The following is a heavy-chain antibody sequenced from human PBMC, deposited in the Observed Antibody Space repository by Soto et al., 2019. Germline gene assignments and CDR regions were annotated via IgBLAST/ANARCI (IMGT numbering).Heavy chain of an antibody. D-gene: IGHD4-4*01. CDR3: ARSPPGDSKTNWFDP. V-gene: IGHV1-2*02. CDR1: GYTFTDYY. CDR2: INPNSGGT. Sequence: QVQLVQSGAEVKKPGASVKVSCKASGYTFTDYYIHWVRQAPGQGLEWMGWINPNSGGTKYAQKFQGRVNMTRDTSISTAYMALSRLRSDDTAVYYCARSPPGDSKTNWFDPWGQGTLVTVSS. J-gene: IGHJ5*02.